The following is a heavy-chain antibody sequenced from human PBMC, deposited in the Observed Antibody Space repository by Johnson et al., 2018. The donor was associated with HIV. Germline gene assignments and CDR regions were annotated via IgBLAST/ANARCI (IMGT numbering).Heavy chain of an antibody. V-gene: IGHV3-53*01. Sequence: VQLVESGGGLVQPGGSLRLSCAVSGFTVSTSYMTWVRQAPGKGLEWVSVIYSGGNSYYADSVQGRFTISRDNSKNTLYLQMNSLRAEDTAVYYCAKDLLYCSSTSCHSYNLDAFDIWGQGTMVTVSS. D-gene: IGHD2-2*01. CDR3: AKDLLYCSSTSCHSYNLDAFDI. J-gene: IGHJ3*02. CDR2: IYSGGNS. CDR1: GFTVSTSY.